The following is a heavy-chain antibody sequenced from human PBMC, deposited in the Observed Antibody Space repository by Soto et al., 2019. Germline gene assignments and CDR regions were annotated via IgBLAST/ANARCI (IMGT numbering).Heavy chain of an antibody. CDR3: ARTDSGYDFDY. CDR2: ISSRRGYI. J-gene: IGHJ4*02. V-gene: IGHV3-21*01. D-gene: IGHD5-12*01. CDR1: GFTFSTYS. Sequence: GGSLRLACAASGFTFSTYSMNCVRQAPGKGLEWVSSISSRRGYIYYADSVKGRFTISRDNAKNSLYLQLNSLRAEDTAVYYCARTDSGYDFDYWGQGTLVTVSS.